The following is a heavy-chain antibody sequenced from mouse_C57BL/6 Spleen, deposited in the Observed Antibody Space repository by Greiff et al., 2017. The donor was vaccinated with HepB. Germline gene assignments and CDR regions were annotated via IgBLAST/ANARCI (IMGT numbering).Heavy chain of an antibody. CDR1: GYTFTSYW. Sequence: QVHVKQPGAELVRPGSSVKLSCKASGYTFTSYWMHWVKQRPIQGLEWIGNIDPSDSETHYNQKFKDKATLTVDKSSSTAYMQLSSLTSEDSAVYYCARSLITTVVLDYWGQGTTLTVSS. J-gene: IGHJ2*01. CDR2: IDPSDSET. D-gene: IGHD1-1*01. V-gene: IGHV1-52*01. CDR3: ARSLITTVVLDY.